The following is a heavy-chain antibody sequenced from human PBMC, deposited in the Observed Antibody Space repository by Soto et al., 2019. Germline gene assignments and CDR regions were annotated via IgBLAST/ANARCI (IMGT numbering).Heavy chain of an antibody. V-gene: IGHV4-59*01. D-gene: IGHD3-22*01. J-gene: IGHJ3*02. CDR3: ARGYYYDSSGYPVYAFDI. CDR1: GGSISSYY. CDR2: IYYSGST. Sequence: SETLSLTCTVSGGSISSYYWSWIRQPPGKGLEWIGYIYYSGSTNYNPSLKSRVTISVDTSKNQFSLKLSSVTAADTAVYYCARGYYYDSSGYPVYAFDIWGQGTMVTVSS.